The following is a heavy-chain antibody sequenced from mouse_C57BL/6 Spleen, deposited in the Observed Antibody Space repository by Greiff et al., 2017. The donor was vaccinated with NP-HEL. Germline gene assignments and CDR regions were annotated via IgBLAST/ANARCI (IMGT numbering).Heavy chain of an antibody. Sequence: EVKLMESEGGLVQPGSSMKLSCTASGFTFSDYYMAWVRQVPEKGLEWVANINYDGSSTYYLDSLKSRFIISRDNAKNILYLQMSSLKSEDTATYYCAREGYDHFDYWGQGTTLTVSS. CDR1: GFTFSDYY. CDR3: AREGYDHFDY. J-gene: IGHJ2*01. V-gene: IGHV5-16*01. D-gene: IGHD2-10*02. CDR2: INYDGSST.